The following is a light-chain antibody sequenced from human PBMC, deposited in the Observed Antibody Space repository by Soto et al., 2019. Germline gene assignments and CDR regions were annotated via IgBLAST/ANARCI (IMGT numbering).Light chain of an antibody. CDR2: RSD. CDR3: AAYTGNLNGPV. CDR1: RSNIGGNA. V-gene: IGLV1-44*01. Sequence: QTVVTQPPSMSGTPGQRVTISCSGSRSNIGGNAVTWYQQVPGTAPKLLIYRSDQRPSGVPERFSGSKTGTSASLTISGLRPEDEAHYYCAAYTGNLNGPVFGGGTQLTVL. J-gene: IGLJ7*01.